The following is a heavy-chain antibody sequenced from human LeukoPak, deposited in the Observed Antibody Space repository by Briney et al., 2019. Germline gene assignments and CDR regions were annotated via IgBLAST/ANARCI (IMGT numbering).Heavy chain of an antibody. J-gene: IGHJ4*02. CDR3: AKFRWGRYYDSSGYCDY. CDR1: GFTFSSYG. Sequence: GGSLRLSCAASGFTFSSYGMHWVRQAPGKGLEWVAVISYDGSNKYYADSVKGRFTISRDNSKNTLYLQMNSLRAEDTAVYYCAKFRWGRYYDSSGYCDYWGQGTLVTVSS. V-gene: IGHV3-30*18. D-gene: IGHD3-22*01. CDR2: ISYDGSNK.